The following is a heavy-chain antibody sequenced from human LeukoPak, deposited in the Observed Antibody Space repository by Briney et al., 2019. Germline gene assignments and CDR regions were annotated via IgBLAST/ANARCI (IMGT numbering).Heavy chain of an antibody. J-gene: IGHJ4*02. CDR1: GFTFSSYW. D-gene: IGHD2-15*01. V-gene: IGHV3-23*01. CDR2: ISPGGST. Sequence: PGGSLRLSCAASGFTFSSYWMHWVRQAPGRGLEWVSNISPGGSTNYADSVKGRFTISRDNYKNTMYLQMNSLRAEDTAVYYCAKGVGYCSGGSCQQFDYWGQGTLVTVSS. CDR3: AKGVGYCSGGSCQQFDY.